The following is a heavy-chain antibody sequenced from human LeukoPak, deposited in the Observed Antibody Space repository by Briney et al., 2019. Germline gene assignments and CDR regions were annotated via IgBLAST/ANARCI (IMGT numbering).Heavy chain of an antibody. J-gene: IGHJ2*01. V-gene: IGHV3-30*03. D-gene: IGHD1-26*01. CDR2: ISYDGSDK. Sequence: GKSLRLSCAASGFTFSAYGMHWVRQAPGKGLECVALISYDGSDKDSADSVKGRFTISRDNAKNSLYLQMNSLRAEDTALYHCARVGYSGSYNWYFDLWGRGTLVTVSS. CDR3: ARVGYSGSYNWYFDL. CDR1: GFTFSAYG.